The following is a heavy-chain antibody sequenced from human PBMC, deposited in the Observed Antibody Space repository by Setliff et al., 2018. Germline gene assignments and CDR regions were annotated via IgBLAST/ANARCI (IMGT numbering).Heavy chain of an antibody. J-gene: IGHJ6*04. D-gene: IGHD6-6*01. Sequence: PSETLSLTCSVSGGSISSGSDYWTWIRQPAGKGLEWIGHIYTSGSTKYNPSLKSRVTISVDTSKNQFSLKLSSVSAADTAVYYCARVPLSARLLDSWGKGTTVTVSS. CDR2: IYTSGST. V-gene: IGHV4-61*09. CDR1: GGSISSGSDY. CDR3: ARVPLSARLLDS.